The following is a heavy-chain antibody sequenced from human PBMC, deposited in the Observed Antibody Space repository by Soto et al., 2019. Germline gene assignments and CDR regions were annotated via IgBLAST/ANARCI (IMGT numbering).Heavy chain of an antibody. D-gene: IGHD2-15*01. CDR2: ISNSGRSI. CDR3: ATSLVAVTRRVCFDS. V-gene: IGHV3-23*01. CDR1: GFTFSNFG. J-gene: IGHJ4*02. Sequence: DVQLLESGGGLVQPGGSLRLSCAASGFTFSNFGMSWVRQAPGKGLEWVSAISNSGRSIYYADSVKGRFTISRDNSKNTLYLQMNSLRAEDTAVYYCATSLVAVTRRVCFDSWGQGTLVTVSS.